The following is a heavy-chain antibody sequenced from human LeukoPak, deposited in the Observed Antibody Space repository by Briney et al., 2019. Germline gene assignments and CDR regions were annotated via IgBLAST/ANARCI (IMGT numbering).Heavy chain of an antibody. CDR1: GFTFSSYA. CDR3: AKGRGTAVTSAANY. V-gene: IGHV3-30-3*01. Sequence: PGRSLRLSCAASGFTFSSYAMHWVRQAPGKGLEWVAVISYDGSNKYYADSVKGRFTISRDNSKNTLYLQMNSLRAEDTAVYYCAKGRGTAVTSAANYWGQGTLVTVSS. J-gene: IGHJ4*02. D-gene: IGHD4-17*01. CDR2: ISYDGSNK.